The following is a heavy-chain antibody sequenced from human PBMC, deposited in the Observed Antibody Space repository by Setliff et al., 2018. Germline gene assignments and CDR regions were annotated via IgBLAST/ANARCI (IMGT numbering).Heavy chain of an antibody. CDR2: IYTSGST. J-gene: IGHJ5*02. D-gene: IGHD3-3*01. CDR1: GGSISSGSYY. CDR3: ARGRGLEWLPESWFDP. V-gene: IGHV4-61*02. Sequence: SETLSLTCTVSGGSISSGSYYWSWIRQPAGKGLEWIGRIYTSGSTNYNPSLKSRVTISLDTSKNHFSLTLTSVTAADTAVYYCARGRGLEWLPESWFDPWGQGTLVTVSS.